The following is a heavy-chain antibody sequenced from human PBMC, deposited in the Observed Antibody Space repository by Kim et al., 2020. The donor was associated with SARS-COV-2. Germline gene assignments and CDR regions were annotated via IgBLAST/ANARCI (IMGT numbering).Heavy chain of an antibody. J-gene: IGHJ4*02. D-gene: IGHD3-10*01. CDR3: AREVRYRGSGFDY. V-gene: IGHV3-30-3*01. Sequence: GGSLRLSCAASGFTFSSYAMHWVRQAPGKGLEWVAVISYDGSNKYYADSVKGRFTISRDNSKNTLYLQMNSLRAEDTAVYYCAREVRYRGSGFDYWGQGTLVTVSS. CDR2: ISYDGSNK. CDR1: GFTFSSYA.